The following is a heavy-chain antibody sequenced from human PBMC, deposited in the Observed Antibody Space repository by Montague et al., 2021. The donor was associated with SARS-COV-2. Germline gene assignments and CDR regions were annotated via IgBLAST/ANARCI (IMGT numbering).Heavy chain of an antibody. V-gene: IGHV4-39*02. Sequence: SETLSLTCTVSGGSITNNIDYWAWIRQPPGKGLEWIGSIYYTGNTYYXXXLKSRVTISVVTSKNHFTLKLSSVTAAETAAYYCARLKRYFDSSGSPSAFDFWGQGTKVTVSS. CDR3: ARLKRYFDSSGSPSAFDF. CDR1: GGSITNNIDY. CDR2: IYYTGNT. D-gene: IGHD3-22*01. J-gene: IGHJ3*01.